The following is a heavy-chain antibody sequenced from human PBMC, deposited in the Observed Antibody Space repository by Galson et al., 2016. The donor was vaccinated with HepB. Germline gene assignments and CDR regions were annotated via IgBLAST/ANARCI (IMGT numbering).Heavy chain of an antibody. CDR1: GITFSRHV. V-gene: IGHV3-33*01. D-gene: IGHD3-3*01. Sequence: SLRLSCAASGITFSRHVMHWVRQAPGKGLEWVAFIWYDGSKKYYGTSVEGRFTISRDNSKNTLYLQLNSLRAEDTAVYHCARVAWSNSLGPLPIWGQGTTVTVSS. J-gene: IGHJ6*02. CDR2: IWYDGSKK. CDR3: ARVAWSNSLGPLPI.